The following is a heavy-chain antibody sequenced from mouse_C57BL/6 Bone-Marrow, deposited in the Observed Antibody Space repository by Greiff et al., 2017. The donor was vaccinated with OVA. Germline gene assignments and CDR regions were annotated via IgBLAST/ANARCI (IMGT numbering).Heavy chain of an antibody. V-gene: IGHV5-4*01. CDR2: ISDGDSYT. Sequence: EVKLVESGGGLLRPGGSLNFSCPASGSPFSSYPMPWVRQTPEKGLEWVATISDGDSYTNYPDNVKGRFTITRDTAKNNLYLQMGHLKSEDTAMYYCARDIAYWGQGTLVTVSA. CDR1: GSPFSSYP. J-gene: IGHJ3*01. CDR3: ARDIAY.